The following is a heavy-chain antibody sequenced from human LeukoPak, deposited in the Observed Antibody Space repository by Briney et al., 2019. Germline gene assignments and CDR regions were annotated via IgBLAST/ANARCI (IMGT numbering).Heavy chain of an antibody. J-gene: IGHJ6*02. CDR3: AREKSPNCSSTSCSYYYYYGMDV. CDR2: INPSGGST. D-gene: IGHD2-2*01. Sequence: ASVKVSCKASGYTFTSYYTHWVRQAPGQGLEWMGIINPSGGSTSYAQKFQGRVTMTRDTSTSTVYMELSSLRSEDTAVYYCAREKSPNCSSTSCSYYYYYGMDVWGQGTTVTVSS. V-gene: IGHV1-46*01. CDR1: GYTFTSYY.